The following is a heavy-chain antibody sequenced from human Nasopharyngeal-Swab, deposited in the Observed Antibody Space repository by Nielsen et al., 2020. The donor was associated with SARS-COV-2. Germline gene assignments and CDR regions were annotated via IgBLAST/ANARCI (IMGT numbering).Heavy chain of an antibody. Sequence: KVSCKGSGYRFPSYWIGWLRQVPGKGLEWMGIIYPGDSETRYSPSFQGQVTISADQSINTAYLQWSSLKASDTAMYFCARGGQPFYYYYMDVWGKGTTVTVSS. CDR1: GYRFPSYW. D-gene: IGHD3-16*01. J-gene: IGHJ6*03. CDR3: ARGGQPFYYYYMDV. CDR2: IYPGDSET. V-gene: IGHV5-51*01.